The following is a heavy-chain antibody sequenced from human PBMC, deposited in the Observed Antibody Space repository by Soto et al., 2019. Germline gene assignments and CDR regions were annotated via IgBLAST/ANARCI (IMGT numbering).Heavy chain of an antibody. D-gene: IGHD2-15*01. Sequence: QVQLVQSGAEVKKPGSSVKVSCKASGGTFSSYAISWVRQAPGQGLEWMGGIIPIFGTANYAQKFQGRVTITADESTSTAYMELSSLRSEDTAVYYCARVPVLVPAAMGYCSGGSCYLPYYYGMDVWGQGTTVTVSS. CDR2: IIPIFGTA. CDR1: GGTFSSYA. J-gene: IGHJ6*02. CDR3: ARVPVLVPAAMGYCSGGSCYLPYYYGMDV. V-gene: IGHV1-69*12.